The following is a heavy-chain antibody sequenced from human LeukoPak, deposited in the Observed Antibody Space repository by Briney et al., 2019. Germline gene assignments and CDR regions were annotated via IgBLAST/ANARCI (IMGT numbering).Heavy chain of an antibody. CDR2: INPSGGST. J-gene: IGHJ4*02. V-gene: IGHV1-46*01. CDR1: GYTFTSYG. D-gene: IGHD3-22*01. Sequence: ASVKVSCKASGYTFTSYGISWVRQAPGQGLEWMGIINPSGGSTSYAQKFQGRVTMTRDTSTSTVYMELSSLRSEDTAVYYCAREEVDSSGYYHSGYWGQGTLVTASS. CDR3: AREEVDSSGYYHSGY.